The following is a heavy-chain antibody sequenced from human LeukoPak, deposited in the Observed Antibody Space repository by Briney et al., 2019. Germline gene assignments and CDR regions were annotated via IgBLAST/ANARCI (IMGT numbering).Heavy chain of an antibody. CDR2: INHSGST. CDR1: GGSFSGYY. V-gene: IGHV4-34*01. CDR3: ARGSSLNPYYFDY. J-gene: IGHJ4*02. Sequence: SETLSLTCAVYGGSFSGYYWSWIRQPPGKGLEWIGEINHSGSTNYNPSLKSRVTISVDTSKNQFSLKLSSVTAADTAVYYCARGSSLNPYYFDYWGQGTLVTVSS. D-gene: IGHD6-6*01.